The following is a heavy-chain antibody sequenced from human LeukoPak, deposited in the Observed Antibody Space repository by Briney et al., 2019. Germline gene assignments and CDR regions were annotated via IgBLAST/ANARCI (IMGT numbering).Heavy chain of an antibody. D-gene: IGHD6-19*01. CDR1: GFTFSKYG. V-gene: IGHV3-74*01. J-gene: IGHJ4*02. Sequence: GGSLRLSCAASGFTFSKYGMLWVRQAPGKGLESVSRINNDGTFTYYAASVKGRFTVSRDNADNTLFLQMNSVRDEDTAVYFFATKRWLAPPPDSWGQGTPVTVSS. CDR2: INNDGTFT. CDR3: ATKRWLAPPPDS.